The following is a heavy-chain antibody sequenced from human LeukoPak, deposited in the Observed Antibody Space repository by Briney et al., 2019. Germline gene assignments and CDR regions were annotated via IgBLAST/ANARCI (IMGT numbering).Heavy chain of an antibody. CDR3: ARGDYGGSTGVDY. D-gene: IGHD4-23*01. J-gene: IGHJ4*02. CDR1: GFTFSSYW. V-gene: IGHV3-74*01. CDR2: INSDGSST. Sequence: GGSLRLSCAASGFTFSSYWMHWVRQAPGKGLVWVSRINSDGSSTSYADSVKGRFTISRDNAKNTLYLQMNSLRAEDTAVYYCARGDYGGSTGVDYWGQGTLVTVSS.